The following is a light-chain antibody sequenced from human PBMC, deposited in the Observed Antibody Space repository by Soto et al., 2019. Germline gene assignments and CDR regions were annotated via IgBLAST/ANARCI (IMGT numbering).Light chain of an antibody. Sequence: EIVMTQTPLSSPVTLGQPPSISCRSSQSLVHSNGHTYLSWLHQRPGQPPRLLIYEVSNRFSGVPDRFSGSGAGTDFTLRISRVEAEDVGVYYCMQATQSPTFGPGTKVDIK. CDR2: EVS. V-gene: IGKV2-24*01. CDR1: QSLVHSNGHTY. CDR3: MQATQSPT. J-gene: IGKJ3*01.